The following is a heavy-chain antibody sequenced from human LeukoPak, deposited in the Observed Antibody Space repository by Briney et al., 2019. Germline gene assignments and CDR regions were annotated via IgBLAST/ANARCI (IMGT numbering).Heavy chain of an antibody. CDR2: VYYSGST. Sequence: PSETLSLTCTVSGGSISSYYWSWIRQPPGKGLEWIGYVYYSGSTNYNPSLKSRATISINTSKNQFSLKLSSVTAADTAVYYCARQAVAGPSDYWGQGTLVTVSS. D-gene: IGHD6-19*01. V-gene: IGHV4-59*08. J-gene: IGHJ4*02. CDR3: ARQAVAGPSDY. CDR1: GGSISSYY.